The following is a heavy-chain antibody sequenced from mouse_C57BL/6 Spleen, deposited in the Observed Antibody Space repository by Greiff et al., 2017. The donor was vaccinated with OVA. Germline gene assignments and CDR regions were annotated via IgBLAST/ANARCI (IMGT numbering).Heavy chain of an antibody. J-gene: IGHJ3*01. Sequence: VQLQQSGAELVRPGASVKLSCTASGFNIKDYYMHWVKQRPEQGLEWIGRIDPEDGDTEYAPKFQGKATMTADTSSNTAYLQLSSLTSEDTAVYYCTTDYYGSQFAYWGQGTLVTVSA. CDR1: GFNIKDYY. CDR3: TTDYYGSQFAY. CDR2: IDPEDGDT. V-gene: IGHV14-1*01. D-gene: IGHD1-1*01.